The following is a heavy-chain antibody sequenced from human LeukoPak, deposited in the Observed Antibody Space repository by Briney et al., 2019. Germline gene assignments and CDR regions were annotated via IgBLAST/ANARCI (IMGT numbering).Heavy chain of an antibody. J-gene: IGHJ6*03. Sequence: SETLSLTCTVSGGSISSYYWSWIRQPAGKGLEWIGRIYTSGSTNYNPSLKSRVTISVDTSKNQFSLKLSSVTAADTAVYYCARTTEGGYTYGYFYYYYMDVWGKGTTVTISS. CDR3: ARTTEGGYTYGYFYYYYMDV. CDR2: IYTSGST. V-gene: IGHV4-4*07. CDR1: GGSISSYY. D-gene: IGHD5-18*01.